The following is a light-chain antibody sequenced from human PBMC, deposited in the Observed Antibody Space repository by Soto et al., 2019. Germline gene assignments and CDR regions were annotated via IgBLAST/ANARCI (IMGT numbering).Light chain of an antibody. CDR1: QSITNY. CDR2: GAS. V-gene: IGKV1-39*01. CDR3: QQTFLSPPT. Sequence: SSLSASVGDRVTITCRASQSITNYLNWYQQKPGKAPKLLFSGASNLQSGVPSGFSGSGFGTDFTLTISSLQPEDFATYFCQQTFLSPPTFRHGTKVDIK. J-gene: IGKJ1*01.